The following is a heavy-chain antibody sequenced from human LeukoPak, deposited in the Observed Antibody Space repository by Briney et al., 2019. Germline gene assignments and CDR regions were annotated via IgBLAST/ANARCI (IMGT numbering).Heavy chain of an antibody. V-gene: IGHV1-18*01. J-gene: IGHJ6*03. CDR3: ARVMWELTGYYYYMDV. Sequence: ASVKVSCKASGYTFTSYGISWVRQAPGQGLEWMGWISAYNGNTNYAQKLQGRATMTTDTSTSTAYMELRSLRSDDTAVYYCARVMWELTGYYYYMDVWGKGTTVTVSS. D-gene: IGHD1-26*01. CDR2: ISAYNGNT. CDR1: GYTFTSYG.